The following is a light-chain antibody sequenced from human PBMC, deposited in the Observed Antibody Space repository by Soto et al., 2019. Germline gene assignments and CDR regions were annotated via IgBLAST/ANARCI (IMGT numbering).Light chain of an antibody. CDR1: ERLSSVY. Sequence: EIVLTQSPGTLSLSPGERATLSCRASERLSSVYLAWYQQRPGQPPRPLIYGGSSRATGIPVRFSGSGSETDFTLTITRLEPEDFAVYYCQQYSSSRTFGQGTKVDI. V-gene: IGKV3-20*01. J-gene: IGKJ1*01. CDR2: GGS. CDR3: QQYSSSRT.